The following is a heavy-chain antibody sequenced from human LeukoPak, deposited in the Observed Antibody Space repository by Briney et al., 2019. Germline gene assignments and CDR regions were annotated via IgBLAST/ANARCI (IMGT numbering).Heavy chain of an antibody. CDR2: VSHEGSSK. CDR1: GFTFSASD. Sequence: PGRSLRLSCAASGFTFSASDIHWVRQAPGKGLEWVAFVSHEGSSKFYAESVKGRFGISRDNSKSTTYLQMNGLRADDTAVYYCAKTTGGWPRFFDHWGQGTLVAVSS. J-gene: IGHJ4*02. CDR3: AKTTGGWPRFFDH. V-gene: IGHV3-30*18. D-gene: IGHD6-19*01.